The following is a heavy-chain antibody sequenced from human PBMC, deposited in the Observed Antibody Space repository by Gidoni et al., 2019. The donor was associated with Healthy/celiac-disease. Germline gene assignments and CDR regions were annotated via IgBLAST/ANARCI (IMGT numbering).Heavy chain of an antibody. CDR2: INHSVST. J-gene: IGHJ4*02. D-gene: IGHD1-26*01. CDR1: GGSFSGYY. V-gene: IGHV4-34*01. Sequence: QVQLQQWGAGLLKPSETLSLTCAVYGGSFSGYYLSWLRQPPGKGLEWIGEINHSVSTNYNPSLKIRVTISVDTSKNQFSLKLSSVTAADTALYYCARVPRPQGGGDYWGQGTLVTVSS. CDR3: ARVPRPQGGGDY.